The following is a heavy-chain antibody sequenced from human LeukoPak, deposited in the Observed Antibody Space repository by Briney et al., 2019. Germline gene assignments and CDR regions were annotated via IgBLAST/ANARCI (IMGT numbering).Heavy chain of an antibody. V-gene: IGHV3-53*01. CDR2: FYRGDST. CDR1: GFSVSSSY. J-gene: IGHJ4*02. CDR3: VKDRGLRNQWLQVTYDS. Sequence: GGSLRLSCAASGFSVSSSYMYWVRQAPGKGLEWVSFFYRGDSTYYAESVRGRFAISRDNSKNTLYLLMNSLIPEDTALYYCVKDRGLRNQWLQVTYDSWGQGTLVTVSS. D-gene: IGHD5-24*01.